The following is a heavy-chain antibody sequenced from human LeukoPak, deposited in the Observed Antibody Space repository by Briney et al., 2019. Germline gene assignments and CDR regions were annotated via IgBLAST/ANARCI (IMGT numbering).Heavy chain of an antibody. CDR2: IYTSGST. V-gene: IGHV4-4*09. CDR1: GDSISNYF. Sequence: SETLSLTCTVSGDSISNYFWSWIRQPPGKGLEWIGYIYTSGSTNYHHSLKSRVTISVDTSENQFSLKLTSVTAADTAVYYCARSYSRSSHFDNWGQGTLVTVSS. CDR3: ARSYSRSSHFDN. J-gene: IGHJ4*02. D-gene: IGHD6-6*01.